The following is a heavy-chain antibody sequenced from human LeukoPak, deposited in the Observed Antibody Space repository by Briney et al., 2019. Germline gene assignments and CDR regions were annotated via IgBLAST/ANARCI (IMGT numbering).Heavy chain of an antibody. CDR2: IIPILGIA. CDR1: GYTFTSYG. J-gene: IGHJ4*02. CDR3: ARGRWFGELFVSEFDY. V-gene: IGHV1-69*04. Sequence: SVKVSCKASGYTFTSYGISWVRQAPGQGLEWMGRIIPILGIANYAQKFQGRVTITADKSTSTAYMELSSLRSEDTAVYYCARGRWFGELFVSEFDYWGQGTLVTVSS. D-gene: IGHD3-10*01.